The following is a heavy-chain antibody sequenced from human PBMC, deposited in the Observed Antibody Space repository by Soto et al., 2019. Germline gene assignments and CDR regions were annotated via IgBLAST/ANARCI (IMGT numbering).Heavy chain of an antibody. Sequence: SSVKVSCKASGGTFSNYPIAWVRQAPGQGLEWMGAIIPIFGTIIYAQKFQGRVTITADESASTAYMELSSLTSADTALYYCASPRTFATTNGYDYWG. CDR3: ASPRTFATTNGYDY. CDR2: IIPIFGTI. D-gene: IGHD2-2*03. CDR1: GGTFSNYP. V-gene: IGHV1-69*13. J-gene: IGHJ4*01.